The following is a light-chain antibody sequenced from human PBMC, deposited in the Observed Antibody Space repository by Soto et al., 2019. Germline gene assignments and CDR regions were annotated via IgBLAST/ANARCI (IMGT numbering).Light chain of an antibody. Sequence: EIVMTQSPATLSVSPGERATLSCRASQSVSSNLAWYQQKPGQAPRLLIYGASTTATGIPARFSGRGSGTEFTLTISSLQSEEFAVYYCQQYNNWPPWTFGQGTKVEIK. J-gene: IGKJ1*01. V-gene: IGKV3-15*01. CDR1: QSVSSN. CDR2: GAS. CDR3: QQYNNWPPWT.